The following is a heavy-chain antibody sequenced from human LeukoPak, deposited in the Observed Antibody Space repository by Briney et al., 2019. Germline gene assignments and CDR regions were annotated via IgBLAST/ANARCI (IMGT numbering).Heavy chain of an antibody. CDR2: INPNSGGT. CDR3: ARGPLVRGVVIKGAIDV. CDR1: GYTFTGYY. J-gene: IGHJ3*01. V-gene: IGHV1-2*02. D-gene: IGHD3-10*01. Sequence: ASVKVSCKASGYTFTGYYMHWVRQAPGQGLEWMGWINPNSGGTNYAQKFQGRVTMTRDTSINTAYMELSSLRSDDTAVYYCARGPLVRGVVIKGAIDVWGQGTMVTVSS.